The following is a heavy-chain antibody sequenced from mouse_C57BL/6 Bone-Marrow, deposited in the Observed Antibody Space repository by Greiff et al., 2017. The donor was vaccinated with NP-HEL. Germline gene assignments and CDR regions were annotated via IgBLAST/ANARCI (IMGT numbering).Heavy chain of an antibody. CDR2: IDPENGYT. J-gene: IGHJ2*01. CDR1: GFNIKDDY. CDR3: TTTNYYGSSYVFDY. Sequence: EVQLQQSGAELVRPGASVKLSCTASGFNIKDDYMHWVKQRPEQGLEWIGWIDPENGYTEYASKFQGKATITADTSSNTAYLQLSSLTSEDTAVYYCTTTNYYGSSYVFDYWGQGTTLTVSS. D-gene: IGHD1-1*01. V-gene: IGHV14-4*01.